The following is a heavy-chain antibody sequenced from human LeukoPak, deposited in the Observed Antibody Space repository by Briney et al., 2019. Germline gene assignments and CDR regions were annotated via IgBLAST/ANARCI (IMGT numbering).Heavy chain of an antibody. V-gene: IGHV4-59*11. Sequence: SETLSLTCTVSGGSISSHYWSWIRQPPGKGLEWIGYIYYSGSTNYNPSLKRRVTKSVDTSKNQFSLKLSSVTAADTAVYYCARGTGLGGNAFDIWGQGTMVTVSS. J-gene: IGHJ3*02. CDR2: IYYSGST. CDR1: GGSISSHY. CDR3: ARGTGLGGNAFDI. D-gene: IGHD1-14*01.